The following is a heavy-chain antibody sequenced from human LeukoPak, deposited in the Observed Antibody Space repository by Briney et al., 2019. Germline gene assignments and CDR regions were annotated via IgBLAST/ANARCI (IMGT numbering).Heavy chain of an antibody. CDR1: GDSVSSNSAA. CDR3: ARLVGATFTRAGMDV. J-gene: IGHJ6*02. V-gene: IGHV6-1*01. Sequence: SQTLSLTCAISGDSVSSNSAAWNWIRHSPWRGLEWLGRTYYRSKWYNDYAVSVKSRITITPVTSKNQFSLQLSSVTPEDTAVYYCARLVGATFTRAGMDVWGQGTTVTVSS. CDR2: TYYRSKWYN. D-gene: IGHD1-26*01.